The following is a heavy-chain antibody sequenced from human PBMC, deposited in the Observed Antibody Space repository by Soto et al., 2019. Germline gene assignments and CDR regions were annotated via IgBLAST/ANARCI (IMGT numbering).Heavy chain of an antibody. CDR2: IHPDDSDT. CDR3: VRYGGKNLDY. CDR1: GYTFTSFW. Sequence: GESLKISCKGSGYTFTSFWIGWVRQMPGKGLEWMGIIHPDDSDTKHSPAFQGQVTISADKSTRTASLQWSSLKASDTAMYYCVRYGGKNLDYWGQGTLVTVSS. D-gene: IGHD2-15*01. V-gene: IGHV5-51*01. J-gene: IGHJ4*02.